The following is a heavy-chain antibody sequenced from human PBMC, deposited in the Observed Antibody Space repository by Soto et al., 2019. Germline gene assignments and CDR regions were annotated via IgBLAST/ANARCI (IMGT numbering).Heavy chain of an antibody. V-gene: IGHV1-3*01. J-gene: IGHJ4*02. Sequence: GASVKVSCKASGYTFTSYAMHWVRQAPGQRLEWMGWINAGNGNTKYSQKNQGRVTITRDTSASTAYMELSSLRSEDTAVYYCARAPFGYYDSSGYVDYWGQGTLVTVSA. CDR3: ARAPFGYYDSSGYVDY. D-gene: IGHD3-22*01. CDR2: INAGNGNT. CDR1: GYTFTSYA.